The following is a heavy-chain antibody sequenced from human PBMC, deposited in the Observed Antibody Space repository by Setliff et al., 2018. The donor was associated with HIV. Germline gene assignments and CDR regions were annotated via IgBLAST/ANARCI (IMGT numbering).Heavy chain of an antibody. CDR3: SREPTVTSRSGYFDY. Sequence: SETLSLTCTVSNYSISSGYYWGWLRQSPGKGLEWIGTIYHTGNTYYKPSLKSRGTISVDPSKNQLSLNLDSVTAADTAVFYCSREPTVTSRSGYFDYWGQGTLVTVSS. V-gene: IGHV4-38-2*02. J-gene: IGHJ4*02. CDR1: NYSISSGYY. CDR2: IYHTGNT. D-gene: IGHD4-17*01.